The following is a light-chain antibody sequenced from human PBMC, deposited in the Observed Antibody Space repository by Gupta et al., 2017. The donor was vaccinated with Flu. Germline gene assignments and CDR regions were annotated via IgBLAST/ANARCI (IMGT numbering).Light chain of an antibody. Sequence: QPALTTPASVSGLPGQSITISCTGTSSDIGFDNYISWYQQHPGKAPKLLIHEFKNRPSGCSSRFSGSKSVNTASLAIAGLQAEDEADYYCSSFTETNARVFGGGTKVTVL. J-gene: IGLJ3*02. V-gene: IGLV2-14*01. CDR3: SSFTETNARV. CDR2: EFK. CDR1: SSDIGFDNY.